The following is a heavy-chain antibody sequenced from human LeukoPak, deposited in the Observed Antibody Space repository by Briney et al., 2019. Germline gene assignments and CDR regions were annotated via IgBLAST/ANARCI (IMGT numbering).Heavy chain of an antibody. CDR3: ARADDVRGYSYGSLDY. V-gene: IGHV4-30-4*01. CDR1: GGSISSGDYY. D-gene: IGHD5-18*01. J-gene: IGHJ4*02. CDR2: IYYSGST. Sequence: SQTLSLTCTVSGGSISSGDYYWSWIRQPPGKGLEWIGYIYYSGSTYYNPSLKSRVTISVDTSKNQFSLKLSSVTAADTAVYYCARADDVRGYSYGSLDYWGQGTLVTVSS.